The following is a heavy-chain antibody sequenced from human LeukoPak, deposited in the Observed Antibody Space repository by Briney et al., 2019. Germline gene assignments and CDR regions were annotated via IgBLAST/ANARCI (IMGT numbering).Heavy chain of an antibody. CDR3: ARGGTPGYSSGRIDY. V-gene: IGHV3-53*04. J-gene: IGHJ4*02. CDR2: IYSAGNT. D-gene: IGHD6-19*01. Sequence: GGSLRLSCVASGFTVSSNYMSWVRLAPGKGLEWVSVIYSAGNTYYADSVKGRFTISRHNSENTLYLHMNSLRVEDTAVYFCARGGTPGYSSGRIDYWGQGTLVTVSS. CDR1: GFTVSSNY.